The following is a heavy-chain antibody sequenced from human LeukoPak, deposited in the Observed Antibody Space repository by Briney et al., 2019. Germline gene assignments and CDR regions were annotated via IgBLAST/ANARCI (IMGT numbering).Heavy chain of an antibody. V-gene: IGHV3-48*03. J-gene: IGHJ6*04. CDR2: ISSSGSTI. CDR1: GFTFSSYE. CDR3: AELGITMIGGV. Sequence: GGSLRLSCAASGFTFSSYEMNWLRQAPGKGLEWVSYISSSGSTIYYADSVKGRFTISRDNAKNSLYLQMNSLRAEDRAVYYCAELGITMIGGVWGKGTTVTISS. D-gene: IGHD3-10*02.